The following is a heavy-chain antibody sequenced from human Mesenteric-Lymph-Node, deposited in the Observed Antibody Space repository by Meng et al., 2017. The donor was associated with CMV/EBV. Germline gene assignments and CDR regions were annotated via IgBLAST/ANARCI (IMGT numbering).Heavy chain of an antibody. J-gene: IGHJ4*02. V-gene: IGHV3-74*01. CDR3: ANVRLGY. Sequence: GGSLRLSCEASGFTFSDYWIHWVRQAPGKGLVRVSSINGDGSRTSYADAVKGQFSISRDNAKNTVYVQMNSLRAEETAVYYCANVRLGYWGQGTLVTVSS. CDR2: INGDGSRT. D-gene: IGHD1-26*01. CDR1: GFTFSDYW.